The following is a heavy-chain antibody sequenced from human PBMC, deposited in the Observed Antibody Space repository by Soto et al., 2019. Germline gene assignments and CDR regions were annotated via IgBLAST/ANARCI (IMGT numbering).Heavy chain of an antibody. CDR3: ARESYCSSTSCYRVDGGYYYYYYMDV. D-gene: IGHD2-2*01. V-gene: IGHV4-59*01. Sequence: SETLSLTCTVSGGSICSYYWSWIRQPPGKGLEWIGYIYYSGSTNYNPSLKSRVTISVDTSKNQFSLKLSSVTAADTAVYYCARESYCSSTSCYRVDGGYYYYYYMDVWGKGTTVTVSS. J-gene: IGHJ6*03. CDR1: GGSICSYY. CDR2: IYYSGST.